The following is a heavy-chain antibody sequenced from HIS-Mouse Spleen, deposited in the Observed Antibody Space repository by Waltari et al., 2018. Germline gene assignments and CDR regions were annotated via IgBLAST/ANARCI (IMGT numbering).Heavy chain of an antibody. D-gene: IGHD4-4*01. CDR2: MNHNSGNT. Sequence: QVQLVQSGAEVKKPGASVKVSCKASGYTFTSYDIKWVRQATGQGLEGMGWMNHNSGNTGYAQKFQGRVTRTRNTSISTAYMELSSLRSEDTAVYYCARGHDYSNYFDYWGQGTLVTVSS. V-gene: IGHV1-8*01. CDR1: GYTFTSYD. J-gene: IGHJ4*02. CDR3: ARGHDYSNYFDY.